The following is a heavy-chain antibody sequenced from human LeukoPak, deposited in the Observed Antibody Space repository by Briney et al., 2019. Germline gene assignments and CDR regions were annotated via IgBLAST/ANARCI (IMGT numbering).Heavy chain of an antibody. V-gene: IGHV4-59*01. CDR2: IYYSGST. Sequence: NPSETLSLTCTVSGGSISSYYWSWIRQPPGKGLEWIGYIYYSGSTNYNPSLKSRVTISVDTSKNQFSLKLSPVTAAATAVYYCASGVDSSSWYGGNYYYYYYGMDVWGQGTTVTVSS. CDR1: GGSISSYY. J-gene: IGHJ6*02. D-gene: IGHD6-13*01. CDR3: ASGVDSSSWYGGNYYYYYYGMDV.